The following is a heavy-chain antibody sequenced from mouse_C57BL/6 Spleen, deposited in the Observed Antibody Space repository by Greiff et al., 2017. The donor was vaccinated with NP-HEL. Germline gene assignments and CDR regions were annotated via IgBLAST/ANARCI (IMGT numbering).Heavy chain of an antibody. CDR1: GYTFPSYW. V-gene: IGHV1-53*01. CDR3: ARSAPYSSGFAY. Sequence: QVQLQQPGTELVKPGASVKLSCKASGYTFPSYWMHWVKQRPGQGLEWIGNINPSNGGTNYNEKFKSKATLTVDKSSSTAYMQLSSLTSEDSAVYYCARSAPYSSGFAYWGQGTLVTVSA. D-gene: IGHD1-1*01. J-gene: IGHJ3*01. CDR2: INPSNGGT.